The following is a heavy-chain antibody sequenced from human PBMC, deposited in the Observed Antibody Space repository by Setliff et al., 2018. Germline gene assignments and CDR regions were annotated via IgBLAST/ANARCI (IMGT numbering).Heavy chain of an antibody. CDR2: IYYSGST. D-gene: IGHD2-2*01. J-gene: IGHJ4*02. V-gene: IGHV4-59*11. CDR3: ARTDLQYQTDY. CDR1: GGSISSHY. Sequence: SETLSLTCTVSGGSISSHYWSWIRQPPGKGLEWIGSIYYSGSTNYNPSLKSRVTISVDTSKNQFSLKLSSVAAADTAVYYCARTDLQYQTDYWGQGTLVTVSS.